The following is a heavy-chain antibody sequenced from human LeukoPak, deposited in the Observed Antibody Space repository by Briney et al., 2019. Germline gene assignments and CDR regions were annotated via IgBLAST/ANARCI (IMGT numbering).Heavy chain of an antibody. V-gene: IGHV4-34*01. CDR3: AITDSSGYYCDY. J-gene: IGHJ4*02. D-gene: IGHD3-22*01. CDR2: INHSGST. CDR1: GGSFSGYY. Sequence: PSETLSLTCAVYGGSFSGYYWRWIRQPPGKGLDWIGEINHSGSTNYNPSLESRVTISVDTSKNQFSLKLSSVTAADTAVYYCAITDSSGYYCDYWGQGTLVTVSS.